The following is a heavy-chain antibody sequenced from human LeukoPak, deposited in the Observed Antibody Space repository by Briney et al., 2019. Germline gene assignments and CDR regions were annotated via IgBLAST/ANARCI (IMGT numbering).Heavy chain of an antibody. Sequence: PAGTVSLYCAAAGFTFSDYYMSWNRPAQGNEREWISYISSSGTHVAYADSGKGRFTISRDNAKNSLYLQMNSLRAEDTAVYYCARLRYSYDSSGYYHWGQGTLVTVSS. CDR3: ARLRYSYDSSGYYH. CDR1: GFTFSDYY. J-gene: IGHJ5*02. D-gene: IGHD3-22*01. CDR2: ISSSGTHV. V-gene: IGHV3-11*01.